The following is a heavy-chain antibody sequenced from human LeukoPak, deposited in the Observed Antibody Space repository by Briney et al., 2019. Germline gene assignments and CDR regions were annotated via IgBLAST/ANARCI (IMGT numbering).Heavy chain of an antibody. Sequence: GASVKVSCKASGYTFSTYGFSWVRQAPGQGLEWMGWISAYNGNTNYAQRLQGRVTMTTDTSTSTAYMELRSLRSDDTAVYYCVRGLKIDTADYWGQGTLVTVSS. D-gene: IGHD3-9*01. V-gene: IGHV1-18*01. CDR1: GYTFSTYG. CDR2: ISAYNGNT. CDR3: VRGLKIDTADY. J-gene: IGHJ4*02.